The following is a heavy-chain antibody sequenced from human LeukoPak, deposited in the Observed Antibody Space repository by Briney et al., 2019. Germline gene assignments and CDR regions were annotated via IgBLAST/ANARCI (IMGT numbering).Heavy chain of an antibody. CDR1: GFTFSSYA. D-gene: IGHD6-13*01. J-gene: IGHJ4*02. Sequence: PGGSLRLSCAASGFTFSSYAMHWVRQAPGKGLEWVAVISYDGSNKYYADSVKGRFTISRDNSKNTLYLQMNSLRAEDTAVYYCAKDGILYSSSWYGDYWGQGTLVTVSS. V-gene: IGHV3-30-3*01. CDR2: ISYDGSNK. CDR3: AKDGILYSSSWYGDY.